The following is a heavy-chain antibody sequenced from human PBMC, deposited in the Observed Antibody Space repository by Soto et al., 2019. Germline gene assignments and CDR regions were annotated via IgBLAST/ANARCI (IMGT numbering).Heavy chain of an antibody. CDR1: GFTFSSYA. V-gene: IGHV3-23*01. CDR2: ISGSGGST. Sequence: EVQLLESGGGLVQPGGSLRLSCAASGFTFSSYAMSWVRQAPGKGLEWVSGISGSGGSTYYADSVKGRFTISRDNSKNTLYLQMNSLGAEDTAVYYCARRTSGWYLDYWGQGTLVTVSS. D-gene: IGHD6-19*01. CDR3: ARRTSGWYLDY. J-gene: IGHJ4*02.